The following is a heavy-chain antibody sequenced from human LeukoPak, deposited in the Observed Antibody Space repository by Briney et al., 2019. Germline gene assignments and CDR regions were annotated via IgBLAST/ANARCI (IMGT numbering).Heavy chain of an antibody. CDR2: INRDGSEK. CDR3: ARDRTYCSGGRCYDLFDI. Sequence: PGGSLRLSCTASAFTFSSYWMTWVRQAPGEGLEWVANINRDGSEKNHVDSVKGRFIISRDNAKNSLYLQMDSLRAEDTAVYYCARDRTYCSGGRCYDLFDIWGQGTMVTVSS. V-gene: IGHV3-7*01. J-gene: IGHJ3*02. CDR1: AFTFSSYW. D-gene: IGHD2-15*01.